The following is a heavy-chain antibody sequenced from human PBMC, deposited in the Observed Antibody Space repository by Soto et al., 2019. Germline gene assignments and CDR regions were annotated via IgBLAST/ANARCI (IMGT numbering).Heavy chain of an antibody. CDR2: ISSSSSYI. V-gene: IGHV3-21*01. D-gene: IGHD5-18*01. CDR3: ARDRGYSYGTGWFDP. CDR1: GFTFSSYS. J-gene: IGHJ5*02. Sequence: GGSLRLSCAASGFTFSSYSMNWVRQAPGKGLEWVSSISSSSSYIYYADSVKGRFTISRDNAKNSLYLQMNSLRAEDTAVYYCARDRGYSYGTGWFDPWGQGTLVTVSS.